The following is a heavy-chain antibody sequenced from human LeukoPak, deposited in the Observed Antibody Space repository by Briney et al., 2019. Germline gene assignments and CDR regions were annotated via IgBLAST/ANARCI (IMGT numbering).Heavy chain of an antibody. V-gene: IGHV1-8*01. CDR1: GYTFTTHD. Sequence: VGSVTVSCKASGYTFTTHDINWVRQAPGQGLEWLGWMSPNSGDTDYAQKFQGRVTMTSDSSISTAYMELSSLRSEDTAIYYCVRTPPNWGFDYWGQGTLVTVSS. CDR3: VRTPPNWGFDY. J-gene: IGHJ4*02. D-gene: IGHD7-27*01. CDR2: MSPNSGDT.